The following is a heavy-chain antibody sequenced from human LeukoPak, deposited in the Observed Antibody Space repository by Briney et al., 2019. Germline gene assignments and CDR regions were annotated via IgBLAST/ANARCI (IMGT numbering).Heavy chain of an antibody. D-gene: IGHD1-14*01. CDR1: GYTFTSYG. CDR3: ARDRKRSAGSMDV. CDR2: ISAYNGNT. V-gene: IGHV1-18*01. Sequence: ASVKVSCKASGYTFTSYGISWVRQAPGQGLEWMGWISAYNGNTNYAQKLQGRVTMTTDTSTSTACMELRSLRSDDTAVYYCARDRKRSAGSMDVWGQGTTVTVSS. J-gene: IGHJ6*02.